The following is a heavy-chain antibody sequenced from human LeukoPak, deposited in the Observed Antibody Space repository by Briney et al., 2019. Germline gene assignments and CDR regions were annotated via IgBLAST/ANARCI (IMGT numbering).Heavy chain of an antibody. CDR3: ASVRSLVDAFDI. CDR2: INPSGGST. D-gene: IGHD6-13*01. J-gene: IGHJ3*02. Sequence: ASVKVSCKASGYTFTSYYMHWVRQAPGQGLEWMGIINPSGGSTSYAQKFQGRVTMTRDMSTSTVYMELSSLRSEDTAVYYCASVRSLVDAFDIWGQGTMVTVSS. CDR1: GYTFTSYY. V-gene: IGHV1-46*01.